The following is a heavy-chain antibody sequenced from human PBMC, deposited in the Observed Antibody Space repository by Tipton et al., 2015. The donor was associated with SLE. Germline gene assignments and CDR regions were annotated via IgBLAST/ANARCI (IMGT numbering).Heavy chain of an antibody. J-gene: IGHJ6*02. Sequence: TLSFTCFVSGDYITSDIYYWGWIRQPPGKGLEWIGSVYDSGTTYYNPSLKSRVTMSVDTSKTQFSLKLNSLTAADTAVYYCARVVAVAGIHYYSVDIWGQGTTVTVSS. CDR2: VYDSGTT. CDR1: GDYITSDIYY. D-gene: IGHD6-19*01. CDR3: ARVVAVAGIHYYSVDI. V-gene: IGHV4-39*07.